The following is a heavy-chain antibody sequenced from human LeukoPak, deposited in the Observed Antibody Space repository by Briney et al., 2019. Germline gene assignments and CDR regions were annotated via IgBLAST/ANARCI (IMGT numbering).Heavy chain of an antibody. CDR2: IYYSGSI. CDR1: GGSISSYY. V-gene: IGHV4-59*01. D-gene: IGHD2-21*01. J-gene: IGHJ4*02. Sequence: SETLSLTCTVSGGSISSYYWSWIRQPPGKGLEWIGYIYYSGSINYNPSLKSRVTISVDTSKNQFSLKLSSVTAADTAVYYCARGVVIAPQTFDYWGQGTLVTVSS. CDR3: ARGVVIAPQTFDY.